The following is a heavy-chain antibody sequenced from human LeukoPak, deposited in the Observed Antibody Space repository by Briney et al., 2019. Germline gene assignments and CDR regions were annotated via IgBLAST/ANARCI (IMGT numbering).Heavy chain of an antibody. V-gene: IGHV4-59*01. J-gene: IGHJ3*02. D-gene: IGHD2-21*02. CDR3: ANLNHGDYNAFDI. Sequence: SETLSLTCTVSGGSISSYYWSWIRQPPGKGLEWIGYIYYSGSTNYNPSLKSRVTISVDTPKNQFSLKLSSVTAADTAVYYCANLNHGDYNAFDIWGQGTMVTVSS. CDR1: GGSISSYY. CDR2: IYYSGST.